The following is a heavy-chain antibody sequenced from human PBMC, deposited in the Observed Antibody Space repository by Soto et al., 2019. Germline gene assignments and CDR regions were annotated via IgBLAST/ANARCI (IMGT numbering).Heavy chain of an antibody. J-gene: IGHJ6*02. D-gene: IGHD3-22*01. Sequence: WETLSLTCTVSGGSISSYYWSWIRQPPGKGLEWIGYIYYSGSTNYNPSLKSRVTISVDTSKNQFSLKLSSVTAADTAVYYCATSTYYYDSSGYEAPTGYYYYGMDVWGQGTTVTVSS. CDR3: ATSTYYYDSSGYEAPTGYYYYGMDV. V-gene: IGHV4-59*01. CDR2: IYYSGST. CDR1: GGSISSYY.